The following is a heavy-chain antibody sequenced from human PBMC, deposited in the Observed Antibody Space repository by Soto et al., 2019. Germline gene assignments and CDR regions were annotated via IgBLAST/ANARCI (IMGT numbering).Heavy chain of an antibody. CDR3: ARDLAAWFGELLDEIGFDP. Sequence: QVQLVQSGAEVKKPGASVKVSCKASGYTFTSYAMHWVRQAPGQRLEWMGWINAGNGNTKYSQKFQGRVTITRDTSASTAYTELSSLRSEDTAVYYCARDLAAWFGELLDEIGFDPWGQGTLLTVSS. CDR2: INAGNGNT. CDR1: GYTFTSYA. J-gene: IGHJ5*02. D-gene: IGHD3-10*01. V-gene: IGHV1-3*01.